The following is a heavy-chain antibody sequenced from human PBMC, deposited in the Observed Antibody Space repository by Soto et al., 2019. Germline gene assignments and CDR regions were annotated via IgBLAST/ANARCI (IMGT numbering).Heavy chain of an antibody. D-gene: IGHD5-12*01. CDR2: VSGDGSST. J-gene: IGHJ4*02. CDR1: GFTFSSSW. CDR3: VMSRPGRGYSDFDFDS. V-gene: IGHV3-74*01. Sequence: GGSLRLSCAASGFTFSSSWMHWVRQAPGKGLVWVSRVSGDGSSTNYADSVKGRFTISRDNAKNTLYLQMNSLRAEDAAAYYCVMSRPGRGYSDFDFDSEGQGTLVTVSS.